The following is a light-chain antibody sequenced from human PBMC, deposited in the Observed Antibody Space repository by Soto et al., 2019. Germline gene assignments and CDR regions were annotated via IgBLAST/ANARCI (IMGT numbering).Light chain of an antibody. J-gene: IGKJ5*01. Sequence: EIVLTQSPATLSLSPGERATLSCRASQSVSSYLAWYQQKPGQAPRLLIYDASNRATGIPARFSGSGSGTDFTLTISSLEPEDFAVYYCQQRSTGPPGITFGQGTRLEIK. CDR3: QQRSTGPPGIT. V-gene: IGKV3-11*01. CDR1: QSVSSY. CDR2: DAS.